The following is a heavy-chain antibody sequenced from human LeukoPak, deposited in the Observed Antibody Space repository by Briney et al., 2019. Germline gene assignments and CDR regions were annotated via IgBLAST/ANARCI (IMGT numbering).Heavy chain of an antibody. CDR3: ARAKPAFDP. CDR1: GYTFTNYD. J-gene: IGHJ5*02. V-gene: IGHV1-8*03. Sequence: ASVKVSCKTSGYTFTNYDINWVRQATGQGLEWMGWINPKSGRTGYAQKFQGRVTITADESTSTAYMELSSLRSEDTAVYYCARAKPAFDPWGQGTLVTVSS. CDR2: INPKSGRT.